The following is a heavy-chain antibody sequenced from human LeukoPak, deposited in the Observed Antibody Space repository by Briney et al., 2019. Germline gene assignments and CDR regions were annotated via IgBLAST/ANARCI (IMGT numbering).Heavy chain of an antibody. CDR1: GYTFTDCY. Sequence: ASVKVSCKASGYTFTDCYIHWVRQAPGQGLEWMAWINPNSGGTNYAQKFQGRVTMTRDTSISTAYMELSRLRSDDTAVYYCARDFNYYGSGSYFGDNWFDPWGQGTLVTVSS. CDR2: INPNSGGT. CDR3: ARDFNYYGSGSYFGDNWFDP. J-gene: IGHJ5*02. D-gene: IGHD3-10*01. V-gene: IGHV1-2*02.